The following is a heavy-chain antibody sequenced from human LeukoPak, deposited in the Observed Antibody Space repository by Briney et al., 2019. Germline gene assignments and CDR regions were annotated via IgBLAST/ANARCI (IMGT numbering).Heavy chain of an antibody. V-gene: IGHV4-31*03. CDR1: GGSISSDGYY. CDR2: IYYSGRT. J-gene: IGHJ4*02. D-gene: IGHD6-19*01. CDR3: ARDSDSGWPL. Sequence: SETLPLTCTVSGGSISSDGYYWNWIRQHPGEGLEWIGYIYYSGRTYYNPSLKSRVTISVDTSKNQFSLKLSSVTAADTAVYYCARDSDSGWPLWGQGTLVTVSS.